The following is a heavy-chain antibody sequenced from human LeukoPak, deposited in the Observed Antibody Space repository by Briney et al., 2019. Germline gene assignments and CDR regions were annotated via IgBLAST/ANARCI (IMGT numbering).Heavy chain of an antibody. CDR3: ARGAGVVVPAAS. D-gene: IGHD2-2*01. J-gene: IGHJ5*02. Sequence: SETLSLTCTVSGGSISSSSYHWGWIRQPPGKGLEWSGSIYHSGSTYYNPSLKSRVTISVDTSKNQSSLKLSSVPAADTAVYYCARGAGVVVPAASWGQGTLVTVSS. CDR1: GGSISSSSYH. CDR2: IYHSGST. V-gene: IGHV4-39*07.